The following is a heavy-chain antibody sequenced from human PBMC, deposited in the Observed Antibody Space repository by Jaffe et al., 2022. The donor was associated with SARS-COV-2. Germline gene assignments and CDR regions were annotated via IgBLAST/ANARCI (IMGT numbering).Heavy chain of an antibody. V-gene: IGHV3-66*02. CDR3: AREPDQLELPYATV. J-gene: IGHJ4*02. D-gene: IGHD1-7*01. CDR2: IYSGGST. CDR1: GFTVSSNY. Sequence: EVQLVESGGGLVQPGGSLRLSCAASGFTVSSNYMSWVRQAPGKGLEWVSVIYSGGSTYYADSVKGRFTISRDNSKNTLYLQMNSLRAEDTAVYYCAREPDQLELPYATVWGQGTLVTVSS.